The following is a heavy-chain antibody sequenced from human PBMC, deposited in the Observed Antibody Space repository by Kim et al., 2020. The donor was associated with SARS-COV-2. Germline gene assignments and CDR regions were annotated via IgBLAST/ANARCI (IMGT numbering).Heavy chain of an antibody. J-gene: IGHJ4*02. Sequence: SETLSLTCTVSGGSISSSPYYWAWIRQPPGKGLEWIGSMFYRGNTYYNPSLKSRVTISVDTSKNQFSLRLTSVTAADTAVYFCADYNNSFEHWGQGTLVT. CDR1: GGSISSSPYY. D-gene: IGHD3-9*01. V-gene: IGHV4-39*01. CDR2: MFYRGNT. CDR3: ADYNNSFEH.